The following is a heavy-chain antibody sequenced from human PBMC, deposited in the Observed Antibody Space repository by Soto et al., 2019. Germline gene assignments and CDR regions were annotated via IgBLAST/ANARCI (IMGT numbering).Heavy chain of an antibody. CDR1: GGSFSGYY. J-gene: IGHJ4*02. CDR2: INPRGRV. V-gene: IGHV4-34*01. Sequence: SETLSLTCAVYGGSFSGYYWSWIRQPPEKGLEWLGEINPRGRVNYNPSLKSRVTISVDTSKNQFSLEVSSVTAADTAVYYCARQSEPHFDYWSQGTXVTVSS. CDR3: ARQSEPHFDY.